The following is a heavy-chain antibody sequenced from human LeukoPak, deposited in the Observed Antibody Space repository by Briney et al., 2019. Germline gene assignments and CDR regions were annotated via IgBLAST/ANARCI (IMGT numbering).Heavy chain of an antibody. CDR1: GYTFTAYY. CDR2: INPTSGAT. Sequence: GASVTVSFTTSGYTFTAYYMHWVRQPPGQGLEWMGWINPTSGATNYVQEFQGRVTMTRDTSIPTAYMELSGLRSDDTAVYYCAREGREFGPHKLAGFDYWDQGTLVTVSS. V-gene: IGHV1-2*02. CDR3: AREGREFGPHKLAGFDY. D-gene: IGHD3-10*01. J-gene: IGHJ4*02.